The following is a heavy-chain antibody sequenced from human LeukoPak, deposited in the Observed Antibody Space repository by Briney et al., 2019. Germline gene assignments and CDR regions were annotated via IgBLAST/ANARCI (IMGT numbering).Heavy chain of an antibody. V-gene: IGHV3-21*04. Sequence: NPGGSLRLSCATSGFTFSSYSMNWVRQAPGKGLEWVSYISGSSSYIYYADSVRGRFTISRDNAKNSLYLQMNSLRAEDTAVYYCARHERDVSLDHAFDIWGQGTMVTVSS. D-gene: IGHD5-24*01. CDR2: ISGSSSYI. J-gene: IGHJ3*02. CDR1: GFTFSSYS. CDR3: ARHERDVSLDHAFDI.